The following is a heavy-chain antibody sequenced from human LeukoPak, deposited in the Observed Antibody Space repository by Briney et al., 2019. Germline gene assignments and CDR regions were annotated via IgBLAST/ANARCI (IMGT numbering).Heavy chain of an antibody. Sequence: ASVKVSCKASGYTFTGYYMHWVRQAPGQGLEWMGWINPNSGGTNYAQKFQGWVTMTRDTSISTAYMELSRLRSDDTAVYYCARDQLAGYYYDSSGYKPFDYWGQGTLVTVSS. J-gene: IGHJ4*02. CDR1: GYTFTGYY. D-gene: IGHD3-22*01. CDR3: ARDQLAGYYYDSSGYKPFDY. V-gene: IGHV1-2*04. CDR2: INPNSGGT.